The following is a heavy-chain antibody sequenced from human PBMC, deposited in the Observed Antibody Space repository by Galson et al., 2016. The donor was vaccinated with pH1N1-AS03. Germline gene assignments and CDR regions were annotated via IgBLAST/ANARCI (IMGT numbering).Heavy chain of an antibody. CDR3: ARKPTGSMVVTIGGGDFDV. D-gene: IGHD2-21*02. J-gene: IGHJ2*01. Sequence: PALVKPTQTLTLTCDFSGFSLNTNGVGVGWIRQPPGKPLEWLALIYWNSEKRYNPFLQGSLTITKDTSKNQVVLTLTNMPPGDTGTYFRARKPTGSMVVTIGGGDFDVWGRGTLVAVSS. V-gene: IGHV2-5*01. CDR2: IYWNSEK. CDR1: GFSLNTNGVG.